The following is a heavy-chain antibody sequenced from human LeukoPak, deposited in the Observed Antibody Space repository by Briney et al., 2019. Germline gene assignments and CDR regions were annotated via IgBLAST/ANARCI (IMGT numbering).Heavy chain of an antibody. Sequence: PSETLSLTRTVSGGSINSGGYYWSWIRQHPGKGLEWIGYIYYSGSTYYNPSLKSRLTISVDTSKNQFSLKLSSVTAADTAVYYCARDGGISSSFDYWGQGTLVTVSS. CDR1: GGSINSGGYY. V-gene: IGHV4-31*03. J-gene: IGHJ4*02. CDR3: ARDGGISSSFDY. D-gene: IGHD5-12*01. CDR2: IYYSGST.